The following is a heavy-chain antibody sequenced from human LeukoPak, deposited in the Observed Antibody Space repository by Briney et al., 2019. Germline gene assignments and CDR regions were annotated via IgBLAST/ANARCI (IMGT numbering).Heavy chain of an antibody. CDR2: ISAYNGNT. Sequence: AASVKVSCKASGYTFTSYGISWVRQAPGQGLEWMGWISAYNGNTNYAQKLQGRVTMTTDTSTSTVYMELRSLRSDDTAVYYCASVSYYDSSGYSGIFDYWGQGTLVTVSS. D-gene: IGHD3-22*01. V-gene: IGHV1-18*01. J-gene: IGHJ4*02. CDR1: GYTFTSYG. CDR3: ASVSYYDSSGYSGIFDY.